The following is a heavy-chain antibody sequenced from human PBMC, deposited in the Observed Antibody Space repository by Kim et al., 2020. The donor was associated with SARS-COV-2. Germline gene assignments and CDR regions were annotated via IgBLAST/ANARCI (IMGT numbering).Heavy chain of an antibody. CDR3: ARDKSGGDYNSMVEGVGYYGMDV. V-gene: IGHV1-46*01. CDR1: GYTFTSYY. J-gene: IGHJ6*02. CDR2: INPSGGST. D-gene: IGHD4-17*01. Sequence: ASVKVSCKASGYTFTSYYMHWVQQAPGQGLEWMGIINPSGGSTSYAQKFQGRVTMTRDTSTSTVYMELSSLRSEDTAVYYCARDKSGGDYNSMVEGVGYYGMDVWGQGTTVTVSS.